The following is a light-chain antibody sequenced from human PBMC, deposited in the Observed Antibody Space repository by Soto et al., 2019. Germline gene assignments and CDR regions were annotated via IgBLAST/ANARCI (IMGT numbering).Light chain of an antibody. CDR1: QSVRGS. J-gene: IGKJ3*01. V-gene: IGKV3-11*01. CDR2: DAS. Sequence: EIVLTQSPATLSLSPGERSTLSCRTSQSVRGSLARYQQKPGQAPRLLIYDASNRATGIPARFSGGGSGTDFTLTISSLEPEDFAVYYCQQRSNWPTFGPGTKVDIK. CDR3: QQRSNWPT.